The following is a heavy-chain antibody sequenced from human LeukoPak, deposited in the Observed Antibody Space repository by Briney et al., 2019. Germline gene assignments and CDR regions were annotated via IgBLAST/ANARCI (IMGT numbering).Heavy chain of an antibody. D-gene: IGHD4-11*01. CDR1: GFTFNNIV. V-gene: IGHV3-23*01. CDR3: AKTGSEGGYSMHYDL. Sequence: PWGSLRFSCAPSGFTFNNIVLIWLAQAPGNEREGVSTIGGRGSARYYANAVQGRLTIPRENPKNSLDLQMSSLRAEDTAVYYCAKTGSEGGYSMHYDLWGQGTPVTGAS. J-gene: IGHJ5*02. CDR2: IGGRGSAR.